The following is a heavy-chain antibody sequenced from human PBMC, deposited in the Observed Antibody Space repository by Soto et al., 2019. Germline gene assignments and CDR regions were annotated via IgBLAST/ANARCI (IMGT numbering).Heavy chain of an antibody. J-gene: IGHJ3*02. CDR3: ARRRGRGVVAFDI. CDR2: ISYDGSNK. V-gene: IGHV3-30-3*01. Sequence: GGSLRLSCAASGFTFSSYAMHWVRQAPGKGLEWVAVISYDGSNKYYADSVKGRFTISRDNSKNTLYLQMNSLRAEDTAVYYCARRRGRGVVAFDIWGQGTMVTVSS. D-gene: IGHD3-10*01. CDR1: GFTFSSYA.